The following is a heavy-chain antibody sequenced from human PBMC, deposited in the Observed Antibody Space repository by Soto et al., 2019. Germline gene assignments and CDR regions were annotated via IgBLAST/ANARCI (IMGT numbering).Heavy chain of an antibody. CDR2: IIPIFVTA. V-gene: IGHV1-69*13. J-gene: IGHJ4*02. CDR1: GGTFSIYA. Sequence: SSVKVSCKSSGGTFSIYAISWVRQAPGQVLEWMGGIIPIFVTANYAQKFQGRVTITADESTSTAYMELSSLRSEDTAVYYCASIDSGYDYWSGSDYWGQGTLVTVS. CDR3: ASIDSGYDYWSGSDY. D-gene: IGHD5-12*01.